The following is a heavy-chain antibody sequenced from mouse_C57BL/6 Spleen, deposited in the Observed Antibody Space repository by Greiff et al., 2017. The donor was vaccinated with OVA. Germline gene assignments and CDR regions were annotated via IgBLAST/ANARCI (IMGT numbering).Heavy chain of an antibody. Sequence: EVMLVESGGGLVQPGGSLKLSCAASGFTFSDYYMYWVRQTPEKRLEWVAYISNGGGSTYYPDTVKGRFTISRDNAKNTLYLQMSRLKSEDTAMYYCARQGYEGMDYWGQGTSVTVSS. CDR3: ARQGYEGMDY. J-gene: IGHJ4*01. V-gene: IGHV5-12*01. D-gene: IGHD3-2*02. CDR2: ISNGGGST. CDR1: GFTFSDYY.